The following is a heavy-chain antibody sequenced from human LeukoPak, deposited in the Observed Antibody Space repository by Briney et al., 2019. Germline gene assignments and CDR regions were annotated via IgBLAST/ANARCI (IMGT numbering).Heavy chain of an antibody. J-gene: IGHJ4*02. CDR3: ARQTDYYDSSGYYPGADYFDY. CDR1: GGSISSSSYY. D-gene: IGHD3-22*01. V-gene: IGHV4-39*01. CDR2: IYYSGST. Sequence: SETLSLTCTVSGGSISSSSYYWGWIRQPPGKGLEWIGSIYYSGSTYYNPSLKSRVTISVDTSKNQFSLTLSSVTAAATAVYYCARQTDYYDSSGYYPGADYFDYWGQGTLVTVSS.